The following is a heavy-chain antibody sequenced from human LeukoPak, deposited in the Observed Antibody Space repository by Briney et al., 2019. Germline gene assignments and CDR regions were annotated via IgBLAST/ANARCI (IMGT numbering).Heavy chain of an antibody. CDR1: GFTFSSYA. Sequence: GGSLRLSCAASGFTFSSYAMSWVRQAPGKGLEWVSAISGSGGSTYYADSVKGRFTISRDNSKNTLYLQMSSLRAEDTAVYYCAKDGLVVVPAAAHFDYWGQGTLVTVSS. CDR3: AKDGLVVVPAAAHFDY. J-gene: IGHJ4*02. D-gene: IGHD2-2*01. V-gene: IGHV3-23*01. CDR2: ISGSGGST.